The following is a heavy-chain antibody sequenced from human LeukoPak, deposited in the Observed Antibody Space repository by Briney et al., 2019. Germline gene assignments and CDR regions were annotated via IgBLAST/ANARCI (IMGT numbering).Heavy chain of an antibody. V-gene: IGHV3-23*01. CDR2: ISGSGATT. J-gene: IGHJ3*01. Sequence: AGGSLRLSCAASGFTFSSYAMSWVRQAPGKGLEWVSAISGSGATTYYTDSAKGRFTISRDNSKITLYLQMDSLRAEDTDMYYCAKAPNSGGNCYDASDVWGQGTMVTVSS. CDR3: AKAPNSGGNCYDASDV. CDR1: GFTFSSYA. D-gene: IGHD2-15*01.